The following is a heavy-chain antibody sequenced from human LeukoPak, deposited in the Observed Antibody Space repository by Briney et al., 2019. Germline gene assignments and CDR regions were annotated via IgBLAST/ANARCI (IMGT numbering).Heavy chain of an antibody. CDR1: GFTFSPYW. CDR2: INSGGSST. Sequence: GGSLRLSCAASGFTFSPYWMHWVRQAPGKGLVWVSHINSGGSSTSYADSVKGRFTISRDNAKNTLFLQMHSLRADDTAVYYCARSFGGTYYFDYWGQGTLVTVSS. J-gene: IGHJ4*02. D-gene: IGHD1-26*01. CDR3: ARSFGGTYYFDY. V-gene: IGHV3-74*01.